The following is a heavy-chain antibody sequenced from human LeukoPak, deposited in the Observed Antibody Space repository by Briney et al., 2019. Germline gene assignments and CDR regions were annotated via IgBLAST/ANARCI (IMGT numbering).Heavy chain of an antibody. CDR1: GFTFSSYA. J-gene: IGHJ6*03. CDR2: ISGSGGST. CDR3: ARGPDAPEGAPFFYHYMDV. Sequence: GGSLRLSCAASGFTFSSYAMSWVRQAPGKGLEWVSAISGSGGSTYYADSVKGRFTISRDNSKNTLYLQMNSLRAEDTAVYYCARGPDAPEGAPFFYHYMDVWGKGTTVSVS. V-gene: IGHV3-23*01. D-gene: IGHD2/OR15-2a*01.